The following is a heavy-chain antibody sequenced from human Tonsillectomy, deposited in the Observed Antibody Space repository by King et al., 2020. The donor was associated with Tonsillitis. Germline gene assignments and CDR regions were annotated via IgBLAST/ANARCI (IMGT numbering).Heavy chain of an antibody. Sequence: VQLVQSGAEVKKPGSSVKVSCKASGGTFSSYGISWVRQAPGQGLEWLGRIIPIFGIANYAQKFQGRVTITADKSTSTAYIELRSLRSEETAVYYCARFSGGYTYRNYYYYYAMDVWGQGTTVTVSS. CDR1: GGTFSSYG. CDR3: ARFSGGYTYRNYYYYYAMDV. CDR2: IIPIFGIA. V-gene: IGHV1-69*04. D-gene: IGHD5-12*01. J-gene: IGHJ6*02.